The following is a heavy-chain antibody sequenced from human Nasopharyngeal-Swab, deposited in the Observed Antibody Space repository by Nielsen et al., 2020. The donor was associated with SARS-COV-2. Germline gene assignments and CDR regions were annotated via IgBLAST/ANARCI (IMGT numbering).Heavy chain of an antibody. CDR1: GYSFTSYW. CDR3: ARAHYYGSGSYYTQGGDWFDP. V-gene: IGHV5-51*01. D-gene: IGHD3-10*01. J-gene: IGHJ5*02. CDR2: IYPGDSDT. Sequence: GESLKISCKGSGYSFTSYWIGWVRQMPGKGLEWMGIIYPGDSDTRYSPSFQGQVTISADKSISTAYLQWSSLKASDTAMYYCARAHYYGSGSYYTQGGDWFDPWGQGTLVTVSS.